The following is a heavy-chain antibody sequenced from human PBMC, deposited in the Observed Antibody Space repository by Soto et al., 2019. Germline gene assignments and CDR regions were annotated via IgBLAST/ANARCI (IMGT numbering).Heavy chain of an antibody. CDR2: IIPIFGTA. J-gene: IGHJ5*02. D-gene: IGHD2-8*01. V-gene: IGHV1-69*13. Sequence: SVKVSCKSSGGTFSSYAISWVRQAPGQGLEWMGGIIPIFGTANYAQKFQGRVTITADESTSTAYMELSSLRSEDTAVYYCARGYCTNGVCPFWFDPWGQGTLVTVSS. CDR1: GGTFSSYA. CDR3: ARGYCTNGVCPFWFDP.